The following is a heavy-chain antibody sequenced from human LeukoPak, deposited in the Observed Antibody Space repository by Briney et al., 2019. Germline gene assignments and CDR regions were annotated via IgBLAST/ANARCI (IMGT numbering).Heavy chain of an antibody. CDR3: ARATTIAPETLDY. Sequence: GGSPRLSCAASGFTFSTYWMTWVRQAPGKGLEWVAHINQDGGAKNYADSLKGRFTISRDNAKNSLFLQMNSLRADDTAVYYCARATTIAPETLDYRGQGTLVTVSS. CDR2: INQDGGAK. D-gene: IGHD4-11*01. J-gene: IGHJ4*02. V-gene: IGHV3-7*01. CDR1: GFTFSTYW.